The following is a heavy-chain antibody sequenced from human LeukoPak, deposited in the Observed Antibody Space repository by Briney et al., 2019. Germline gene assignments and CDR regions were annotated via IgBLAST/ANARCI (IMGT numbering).Heavy chain of an antibody. D-gene: IGHD1-1*01. CDR3: ARSSGGTFDP. J-gene: IGHJ5*02. Sequence: SETLSLTCTVSGGSISSYYWSWIRQPPGKGLEWIGYIYYSGSTNYNPSLKSRVTTALDKSKNQLSLKLNSVTAADTAVYYCARSSGGTFDPWGQGTLVTVSS. V-gene: IGHV4-59*01. CDR1: GGSISSYY. CDR2: IYYSGST.